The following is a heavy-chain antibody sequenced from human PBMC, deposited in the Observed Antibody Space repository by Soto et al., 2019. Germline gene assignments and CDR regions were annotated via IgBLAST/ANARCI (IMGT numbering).Heavy chain of an antibody. CDR3: TRVDFSSSDYYHDVMDV. CDR1: GFTVSSNY. CDR2: IYSGGST. Sequence: GGSLRLSCAASGFTVSSNYMSWVRQAPGKGLEWVSVIYSGGSTYYADSVKGRFTISRDNSKNTLYLQMNSLRAEDTAVYYCTRVDFSSSDYYHDVMDVSGQRSTVTGS. D-gene: IGHD6-6*01. J-gene: IGHJ6*02. V-gene: IGHV3-53*01.